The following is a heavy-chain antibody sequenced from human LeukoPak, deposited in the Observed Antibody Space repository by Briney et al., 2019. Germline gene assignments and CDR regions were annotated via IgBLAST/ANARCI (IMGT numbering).Heavy chain of an antibody. V-gene: IGHV4-61*01. Sequence: PSETLSLTCTVSGGSVSSGSYYWSWTRQPPGKGLEWIGYIYYSGTTNYIPSLKPRATISVGTSKNQFSLKLTSASAADTSADYGPRTRRHNSSGWQYHYYYYMYVWGKGTTVTVSS. CDR1: GGSVSSGSYY. J-gene: IGHJ6*03. CDR3: PRTRRHNSSGWQYHYYYYMYV. D-gene: IGHD6-19*01. CDR2: IYYSGTT.